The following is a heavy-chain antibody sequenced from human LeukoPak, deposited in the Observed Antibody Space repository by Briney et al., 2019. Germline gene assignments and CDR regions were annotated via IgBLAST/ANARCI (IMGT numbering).Heavy chain of an antibody. CDR2: ISYDGSNK. D-gene: IGHD1-1*01. J-gene: IGHJ6*02. V-gene: IGHV3-30-3*01. CDR1: GLTFSSYV. CDR3: ARDLQPFYYYYGMDV. Sequence: GGSLRLSCAASGLTFSSYVMYWVRQAPGKGLEWVAVISYDGSNKYYADSVKGRFTISRDNSKNTLYLQMNSLRAEDTAVYYCARDLQPFYYYYGMDVWGQGTTVTV.